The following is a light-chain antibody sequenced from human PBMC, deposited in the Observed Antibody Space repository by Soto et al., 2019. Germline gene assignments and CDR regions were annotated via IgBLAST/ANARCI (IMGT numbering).Light chain of an antibody. CDR2: GAS. J-gene: IGKJ5*01. CDR3: HQYNNWPPYT. V-gene: IGKV3-15*01. CDR1: QSVSSN. Sequence: EIVMTQSPATLSVSPVERGTLSCRASQSVSSNLAWYQQKPGQAPRLLIYGASTRATGIPVRFSGSGSGTEFTLTISSLPPEDFAVYFCHQYNNWPPYTFGQGTRLEIK.